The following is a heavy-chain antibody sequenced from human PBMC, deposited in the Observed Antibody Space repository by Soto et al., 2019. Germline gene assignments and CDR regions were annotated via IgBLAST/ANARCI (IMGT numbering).Heavy chain of an antibody. CDR1: GFSLSSTRMA. Sequence: QITLKESGPTLVKPTQTLTLICTFSGFSLSSTRMAVGWFRQPPGKALEWLALIYWDDDKRYSPFLKTRLTITKDTSKNQVVLTMSNMDPVDTARYYCAHIVVAGLGYYFDYWGQGTLVTVSS. D-gene: IGHD6-19*01. J-gene: IGHJ4*02. CDR2: IYWDDDK. V-gene: IGHV2-5*02. CDR3: AHIVVAGLGYYFDY.